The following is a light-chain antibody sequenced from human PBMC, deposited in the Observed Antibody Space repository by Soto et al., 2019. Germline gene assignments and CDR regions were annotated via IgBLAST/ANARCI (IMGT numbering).Light chain of an antibody. CDR2: EVT. J-gene: IGLJ2*01. V-gene: IGLV2-14*01. Sequence: QSALTQPASVSGSPGQSITISCTDTSSDFGGYNYVSWYQQHPGKAPKLMIYEVTNRPSGVSNRFSGSKSGNTASLTISGLQAEDEADYYCASYTNVATAFGGGTNLSVL. CDR3: ASYTNVATA. CDR1: SSDFGGYNY.